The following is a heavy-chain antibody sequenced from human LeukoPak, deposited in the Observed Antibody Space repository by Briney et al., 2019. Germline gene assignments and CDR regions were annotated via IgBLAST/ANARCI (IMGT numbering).Heavy chain of an antibody. V-gene: IGHV3-30*03. CDR2: ISYDESYK. D-gene: IGHD1-26*01. J-gene: IGHJ4*02. CDR3: ARANRGAFDQ. Sequence: GRSLRLSCAASGFTFSSYGMHWVRQAPGKGLEWVAIISYDESYKFYADSVKGRFTISRDNSKNTLYLQMNTLRGDDTAVYYCARANRGAFDQWGQGTLVTVSS. CDR1: GFTFSSYG.